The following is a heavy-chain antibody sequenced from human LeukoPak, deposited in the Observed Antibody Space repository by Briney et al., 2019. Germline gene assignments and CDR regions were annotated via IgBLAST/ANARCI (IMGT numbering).Heavy chain of an antibody. V-gene: IGHV1-24*01. CDR1: GYTLTELS. D-gene: IGHD3-22*01. CDR3: ATVTLPYYYDSSGYYFDY. CDR2: FDPEDGET. Sequence: ASVKVSCKVSGYTLTELSMHWVRQAPGKGLEWMGGFDPEDGETIYAQKFQGRVTMTEDTSTDTAYMELSSLRSEDTAVYYCATVTLPYYYDSSGYYFDYWGQGTLVTVSS. J-gene: IGHJ4*02.